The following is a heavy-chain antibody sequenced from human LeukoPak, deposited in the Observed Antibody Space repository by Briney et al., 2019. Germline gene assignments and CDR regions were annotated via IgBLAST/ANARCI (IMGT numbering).Heavy chain of an antibody. CDR1: GFTFSSYA. V-gene: IGHV3-30-3*01. CDR3: AKDDGKDDAFDI. D-gene: IGHD1-26*01. Sequence: PGGSLRLSCAASGFTFSSYAMHWVRQAPGKGLEWVAVISYDGSNKYYADSVKGRFTISRDNSKNTLYLQMNSLRAEDTAVYYCAKDDGKDDAFDIWGQGTMVTVSS. J-gene: IGHJ3*02. CDR2: ISYDGSNK.